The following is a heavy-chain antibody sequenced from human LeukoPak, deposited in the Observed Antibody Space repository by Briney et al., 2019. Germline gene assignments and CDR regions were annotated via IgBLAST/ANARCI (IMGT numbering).Heavy chain of an antibody. J-gene: IGHJ4*02. Sequence: QAGGSLRLSCAASGFTLSSYAMSWVRQAPGKGLEWVSAISGSGGSTYYADSVKGRFTISRDNSKNTVYLQMNSLRAEDTAVYYCAKGKRGYSYGATVEYWGQGTLVTVSS. CDR2: ISGSGGST. V-gene: IGHV3-23*01. CDR1: GFTLSSYA. CDR3: AKGKRGYSYGATVEY. D-gene: IGHD5-18*01.